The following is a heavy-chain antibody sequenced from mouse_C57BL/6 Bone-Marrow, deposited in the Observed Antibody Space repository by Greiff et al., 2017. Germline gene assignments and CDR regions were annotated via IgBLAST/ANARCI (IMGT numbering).Heavy chain of an antibody. D-gene: IGHD1-1*01. CDR2: IHPNSGST. Sequence: QVQLQQPGAELVKPGASVKLSCKASGYTFTSYWMHWVKQRPGQGLEWIGMIHPNSGSTNYNEKFKGKATLTVDKSSSTAYMQLSSLTSEDSAVYYCARYYGSYFDYWGQGTTLTVSS. CDR3: ARYYGSYFDY. J-gene: IGHJ2*01. V-gene: IGHV1-64*01. CDR1: GYTFTSYW.